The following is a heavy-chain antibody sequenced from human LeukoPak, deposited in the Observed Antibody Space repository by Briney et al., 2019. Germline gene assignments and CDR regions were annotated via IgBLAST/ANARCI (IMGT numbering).Heavy chain of an antibody. V-gene: IGHV1-18*01. J-gene: IGHJ6*04. CDR2: ISAYNGNT. CDR1: GYTFTSYG. CDR3: ARDRGGSGSYGMDV. Sequence: ASVKVSCKASGYTFTSYGISWVRQAPGQGLEWMGWISAYNGNTNYAQKLQGRVTMTTDTSTGTAYMELRSLRSDDTAVYYCARDRGGSGSYGMDVWGKGTTVTVSS. D-gene: IGHD3-10*01.